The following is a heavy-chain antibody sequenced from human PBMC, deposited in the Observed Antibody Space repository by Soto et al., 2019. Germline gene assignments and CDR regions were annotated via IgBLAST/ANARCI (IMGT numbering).Heavy chain of an antibody. J-gene: IGHJ6*02. CDR3: AKLNRKRGYSGYGMDV. V-gene: IGHV3-30*18. CDR1: GFTFSSYG. CDR2: ISYDGSNK. Sequence: GGSLRLSCAASGFTFSSYGMHWVRQAPGKGLEWVAVISYDGSNKYYADSVKGRFTISRDNSKNTMYLQMNSLRAEDTAVYYCAKLNRKRGYSGYGMDVWAQGTTVSVS. D-gene: IGHD5-12*01.